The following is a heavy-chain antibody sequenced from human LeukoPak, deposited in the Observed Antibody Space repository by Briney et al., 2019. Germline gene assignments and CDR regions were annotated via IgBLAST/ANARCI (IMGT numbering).Heavy chain of an antibody. V-gene: IGHV3-7*04. CDR2: IKQDGSAK. CDR1: GFTFSSYS. Sequence: GGSLRLSCAASGFTFSSYSMNWVRQAPGKGLEWVANIKQDGSAKNYVDSVKGRFTISRDNAKNSLYLELNSVTVEDTAMYYCAGGEGYIVTKWGQGTLVTVSS. D-gene: IGHD5-18*01. J-gene: IGHJ4*02. CDR3: AGGEGYIVTK.